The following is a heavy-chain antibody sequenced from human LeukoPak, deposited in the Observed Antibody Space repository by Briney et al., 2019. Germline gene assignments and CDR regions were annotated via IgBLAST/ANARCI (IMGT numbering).Heavy chain of an antibody. CDR3: ARVVVVAATLYYYYYYMDV. J-gene: IGHJ6*03. D-gene: IGHD2-15*01. Sequence: SETLSLTCAVYGGSFSGYYWSWIRQPPGKGLEWIGEINHSGSTNYNPSLKGRVTISVDTSKNQFSLKLSSVTAADTAVYYCARVVVVAATLYYYYYYMDVWGKGTTVTVSS. CDR1: GGSFSGYY. V-gene: IGHV4-34*01. CDR2: INHSGST.